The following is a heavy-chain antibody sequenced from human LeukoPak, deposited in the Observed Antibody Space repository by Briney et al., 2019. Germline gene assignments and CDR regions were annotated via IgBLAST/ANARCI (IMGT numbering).Heavy chain of an antibody. CDR1: GFTFSSYA. CDR3: ARPMVRGLYYGMDV. CDR2: ISDDGRNK. V-gene: IGHV3-30*04. J-gene: IGHJ6*02. D-gene: IGHD3-10*01. Sequence: TGRSLRLSCAASGFTFSSYAMHWVRQAPGKGLEWVAVISDDGRNKYYADSVKGRFTISRDNSKNTLYLQMNSLRAEDTAVYYCARPMVRGLYYGMDVWGQGTTVTVSS.